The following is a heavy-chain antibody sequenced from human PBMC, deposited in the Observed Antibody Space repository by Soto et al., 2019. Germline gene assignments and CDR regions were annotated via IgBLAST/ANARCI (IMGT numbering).Heavy chain of an antibody. CDR3: ASEFGVAAAGSEGPY. D-gene: IGHD6-13*01. J-gene: IGHJ4*02. V-gene: IGHV1-69*13. CDR2: IIPIFGTA. CDR1: GGTFSIYA. Sequence: SVKVSCKASGGTFSIYAISWVRQAPGQGLEWMGGIIPIFGTANYAQKLQGRVTITADESTSTAYMELSSLRSEDTAVYYCASEFGVAAAGSEGPYWGQGTLVTVSS.